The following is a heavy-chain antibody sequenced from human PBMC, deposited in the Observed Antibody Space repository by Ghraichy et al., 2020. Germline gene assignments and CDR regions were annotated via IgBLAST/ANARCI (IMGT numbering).Heavy chain of an antibody. CDR2: ISYDGSNK. CDR3: AKDRVGGDYTVDAFDI. J-gene: IGHJ3*02. Sequence: GGSLRLSCAASGFTFSSYGMHWVRQAPGKGLEWVAVISYDGSNKYYADSVKGRFTISRDNSKNTLYLQMNSLRAEDTAVYYCAKDRVGGDYTVDAFDIWGQGTMVTVSS. V-gene: IGHV3-30*18. CDR1: GFTFSSYG. D-gene: IGHD4-17*01.